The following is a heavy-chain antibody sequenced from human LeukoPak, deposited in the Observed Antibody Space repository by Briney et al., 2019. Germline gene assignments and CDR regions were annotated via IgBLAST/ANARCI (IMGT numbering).Heavy chain of an antibody. CDR1: GYTFISYY. Sequence: SVTVTLQGSGYTFISYYMHWVRQAPGEGLEWMGWNNTNSGGTNYAQKFQGRVTMTRDTSISTAYMELSRPRSDDTAVYYCASMGDYYDSSGYYMVDYWGQGTLVTVSS. V-gene: IGHV1-2*02. CDR3: ASMGDYYDSSGYYMVDY. CDR2: NNTNSGGT. D-gene: IGHD3-22*01. J-gene: IGHJ4*02.